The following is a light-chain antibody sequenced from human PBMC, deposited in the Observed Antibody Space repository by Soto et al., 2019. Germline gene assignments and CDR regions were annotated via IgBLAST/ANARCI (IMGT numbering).Light chain of an antibody. J-gene: IGKJ1*01. CDR2: GAS. Sequence: EVVMTQSPATLSVSPGERVTLSCRASQSISAHLAWYQQKPGQAPRLLIHGASTRATGIPARLSGSGFGTESILTLSSLQSEDFAVYYCQQYNTWLWTFGQWTKVEIQ. V-gene: IGKV3-15*01. CDR1: QSISAH. CDR3: QQYNTWLWT.